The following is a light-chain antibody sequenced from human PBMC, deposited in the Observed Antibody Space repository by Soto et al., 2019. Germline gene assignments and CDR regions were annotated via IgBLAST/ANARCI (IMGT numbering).Light chain of an antibody. J-gene: IGKJ3*01. CDR3: QKYNSALWY. V-gene: IGKV1-27*01. CDR2: AAS. Sequence: DIQLTQSPSSLSASVGDRITITCRASQGISNYLAWYQQKPGKVPKLLIYAASTLHSGIPSRFSGSGSCTDFTLTISSLQPEDVATDYCQKYNSALWYFGTGTKVDSK. CDR1: QGISNY.